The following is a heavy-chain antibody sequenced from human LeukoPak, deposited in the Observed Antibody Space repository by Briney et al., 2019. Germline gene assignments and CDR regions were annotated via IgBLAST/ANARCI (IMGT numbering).Heavy chain of an antibody. J-gene: IGHJ5*02. CDR1: GGSISSSSYY. V-gene: IGHV4-39*01. CDR3: ARGENYDFWSGLNWFDP. CDR2: IYYSGST. Sequence: SETLSLTCTVSGGSISSSSYYWGWIRQPPGKGLEWIGSIYYSGSTYYNPSLKSRVTISVDTSKNQFSLKLSSVTAADTAVYYCARGENYDFWSGLNWFDPWGQGTLVTVSS. D-gene: IGHD3-3*01.